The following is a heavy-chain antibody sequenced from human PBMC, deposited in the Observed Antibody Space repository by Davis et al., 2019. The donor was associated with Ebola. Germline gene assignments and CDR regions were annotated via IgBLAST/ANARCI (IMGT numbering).Heavy chain of an antibody. J-gene: IGHJ4*02. D-gene: IGHD3-16*02. V-gene: IGHV1-8*02. Sequence: ASVKVSCKASGGTFSSYAISWVRQAPGQGLEWIGWMNPNSANTGYGQKFQGRVIMTRNTSINTAYMAVSSLTSEDSAMYYCAREVKRATQGSFFDYWGQGILVTVSS. CDR2: MNPNSANT. CDR1: GGTFSSYA. CDR3: AREVKRATQGSFFDY.